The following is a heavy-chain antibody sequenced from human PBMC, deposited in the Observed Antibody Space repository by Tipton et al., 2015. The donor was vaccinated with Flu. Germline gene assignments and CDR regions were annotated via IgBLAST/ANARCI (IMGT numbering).Heavy chain of an antibody. CDR1: GGSISSYY. D-gene: IGHD6-6*01. J-gene: IGHJ5*02. CDR3: ARDRLSRGFDP. Sequence: TLSLTCTVSGGSISSYYWSWIRQPAGKGLEWIGRIYTSGSANYNPSLKSRVTMSVDTSKNQFSLKLYSATAADTAVYYCARDRLSRGFDPWGQGTLVTVSS. CDR2: IYTSGSA. V-gene: IGHV4-4*07.